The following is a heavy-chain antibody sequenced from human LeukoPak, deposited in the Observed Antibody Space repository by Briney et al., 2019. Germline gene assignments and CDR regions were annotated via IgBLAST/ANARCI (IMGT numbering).Heavy chain of an antibody. V-gene: IGHV4-34*01. D-gene: IGHD6-6*01. CDR3: ARRMAARRPFDY. J-gene: IGHJ4*02. CDR1: GGSFSGYY. CDR2: INHSGST. Sequence: SETLSLTCAVYGGSFSGYYWSWIRQPPGKGLEWIGEINHSGSTNYNPSLKSRVTKSVDTSKSQFSLKLSSVTAADTAVYYCARRMAARRPFDYWGQGTLVTVSS.